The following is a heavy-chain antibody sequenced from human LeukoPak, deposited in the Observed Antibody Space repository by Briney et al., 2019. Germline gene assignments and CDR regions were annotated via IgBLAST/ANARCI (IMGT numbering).Heavy chain of an antibody. CDR2: ISAYNGNT. V-gene: IGHV1-18*01. CDR1: GYTFTSCG. D-gene: IGHD2-2*01. Sequence: GASVKVSCKASGYTFTSCGISWGRQGPGQGLEWMGWISAYNGNTNYAQKVQGRVTMTTDTSTSTASMELRSLRSDDTAVYYCAGLSRVYCSSTSCTLDYWGQGTLVTVSS. J-gene: IGHJ4*02. CDR3: AGLSRVYCSSTSCTLDY.